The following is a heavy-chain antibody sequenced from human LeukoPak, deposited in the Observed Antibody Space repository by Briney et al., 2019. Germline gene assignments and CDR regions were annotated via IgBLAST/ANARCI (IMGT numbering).Heavy chain of an antibody. J-gene: IGHJ4*02. Sequence: SETLSLTCTVSGASVSSGSYYWSWIRQPPGKGLEWIGYMYNSGSTNYNPSLKSRVTISVDMSKNQFSLKLNSVIAADTAVYHCARGGGAQRGYTYDFWGQGTLVTVSS. D-gene: IGHD5-18*01. V-gene: IGHV4-61*01. CDR2: MYNSGST. CDR3: ARGGGAQRGYTYDF. CDR1: GASVSSGSYY.